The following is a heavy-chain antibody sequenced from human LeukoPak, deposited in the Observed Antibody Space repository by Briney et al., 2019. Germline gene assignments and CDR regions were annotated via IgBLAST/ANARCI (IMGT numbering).Heavy chain of an antibody. Sequence: PGGSLRLSCSTSGFTFRNFPMHWVRQAPRKGLEYVAAISANGHDTYYKDSVKGRFTISRDNYRNTLNLQLSSLKSDDTAVYYCVKEDSAYYDYWGQGTLVTVSS. V-gene: IGHV3-64D*06. CDR2: ISANGHDT. D-gene: IGHD5-18*01. CDR1: GFTFRNFP. CDR3: VKEDSAYYDY. J-gene: IGHJ4*02.